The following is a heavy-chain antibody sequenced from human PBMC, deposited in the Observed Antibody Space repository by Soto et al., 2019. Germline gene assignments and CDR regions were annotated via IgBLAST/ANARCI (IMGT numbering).Heavy chain of an antibody. J-gene: IGHJ6*02. CDR2: IYYSGST. D-gene: IGHD3-3*01. CDR1: GGSVSSGSYY. CDR3: ARLLRFLEWSSNYGMDV. V-gene: IGHV4-31*03. Sequence: SETLSLTCTVSGGSVSSGSYYWSWIRQPPGKGLEWIGYIYYSGSTYYNPSLKSRVTISVDTSKNQFSLKLSSVTAADTAVYYCARLLRFLEWSSNYGMDVWGQGTTVTVSS.